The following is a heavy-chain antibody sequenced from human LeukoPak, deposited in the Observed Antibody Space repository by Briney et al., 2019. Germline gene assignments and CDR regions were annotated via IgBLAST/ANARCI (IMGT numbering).Heavy chain of an antibody. Sequence: GGSLRLSCAASGITFISAWMNWVRQAPGKGLEWVGRIKSKTDGGTAEYAAPVKGRFIISRDDSKNTLYLQMSSLNSDDTGVYYCATALRGVGFWGQGTLVTVPS. CDR1: GITFISAW. J-gene: IGHJ4*02. D-gene: IGHD3-3*01. V-gene: IGHV3-15*01. CDR2: IKSKTDGGTA. CDR3: ATALRGVGF.